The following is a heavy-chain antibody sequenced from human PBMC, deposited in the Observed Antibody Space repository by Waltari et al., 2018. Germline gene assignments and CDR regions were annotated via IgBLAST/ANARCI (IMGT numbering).Heavy chain of an antibody. Sequence: EVQLVESGGGLVQPGGSLRLSCAASGFTFSSSWMSWVRQAPGKGLEWVANIKQDGSEKYYGDSVKGRFTISRDNAKNSLYLQMNSLRAEDTAVYYCARDLSDGSLGYWGQGTLVTVSS. V-gene: IGHV3-7*01. CDR2: IKQDGSEK. CDR1: GFTFSSSW. J-gene: IGHJ4*02. D-gene: IGHD2-21*02. CDR3: ARDLSDGSLGY.